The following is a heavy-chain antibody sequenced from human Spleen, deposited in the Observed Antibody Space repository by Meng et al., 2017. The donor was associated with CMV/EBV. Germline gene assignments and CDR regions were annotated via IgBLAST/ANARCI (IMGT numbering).Heavy chain of an antibody. J-gene: IGHJ4*02. CDR1: GFTFRSYD. CDR2: IRTAGGT. D-gene: IGHD5-24*01. CDR3: ARIGGWLQHYFDY. V-gene: IGHV3-13*01. Sequence: GESLKISCAASGFTFRSYDMHWVRQATGKGLECVSPIRTAGGTYYPGSVKGRFTISRENAKNSLYLQMNSLRVEDTAVYFCARIGGWLQHYFDYWGQGTLVTVSS.